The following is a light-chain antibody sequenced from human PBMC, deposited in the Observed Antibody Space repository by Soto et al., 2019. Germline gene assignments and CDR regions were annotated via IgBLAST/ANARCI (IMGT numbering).Light chain of an antibody. CDR1: SNDVGGYNF. CDR3: SSYTSVRGV. Sequence: QSALTQPASVSGSPGQSITISCTGTSNDVGGYNFVSWYQQLPGKAPKLIIYEVTNRPSGISNRFSGSKSGNTASLTISGLQAEDEADYYCSSYTSVRGVFCGGPKLTVL. CDR2: EVT. V-gene: IGLV2-14*01. J-gene: IGLJ3*02.